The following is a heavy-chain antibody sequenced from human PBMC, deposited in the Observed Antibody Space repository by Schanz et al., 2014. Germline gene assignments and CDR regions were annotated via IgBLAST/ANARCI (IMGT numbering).Heavy chain of an antibody. J-gene: IGHJ4*02. Sequence: VQMVESGGGVVQPGRSLRLSCAASGFTLSNSDMHWVRQGTGKGLEWVSTIGYLGDTYYPDSVKGRFTISRDNSKNTLYLQMNSRRAEDTAVYYCAKQIHYDSLTVTRNWGQGTLVTVSS. CDR2: IGYLGDT. V-gene: IGHV3-13*01. D-gene: IGHD3-9*01. CDR3: AKQIHYDSLTVTRN. CDR1: GFTLSNSD.